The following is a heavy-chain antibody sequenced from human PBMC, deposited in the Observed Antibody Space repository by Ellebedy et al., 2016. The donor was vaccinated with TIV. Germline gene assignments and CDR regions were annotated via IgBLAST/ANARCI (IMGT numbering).Heavy chain of an antibody. CDR1: GFTFSGYY. J-gene: IGHJ4*02. V-gene: IGHV3-11*01. D-gene: IGHD6-13*01. CDR2: IRYSGDLM. CDR3: ARLGVIAAAGASDY. Sequence: GESLKISCAASGFTFSGYYMSWFRQAPGKGPEWVSYIRYSGDLMYYADSVKGRFTTSRDNAWNSLYLQMNSLRAEDTAVYYCARLGVIAAAGASDYWGQGTLVIVSS.